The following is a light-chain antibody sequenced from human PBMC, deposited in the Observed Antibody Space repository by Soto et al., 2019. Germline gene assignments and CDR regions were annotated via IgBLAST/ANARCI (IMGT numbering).Light chain of an antibody. V-gene: IGKV1-27*01. CDR3: QKYKTAPQT. CDR2: AAS. CDR1: QGIIDY. J-gene: IGKJ1*01. Sequence: DIQMTQSPSSLSASVGDRVTITCRASQGIIDYVAWFQQKQGKAPKLLIYAASTLQSGVPSRFSCSESGTDFTLTISSLQPEDVATYYCQKYKTAPQTFGQGTKVEIK.